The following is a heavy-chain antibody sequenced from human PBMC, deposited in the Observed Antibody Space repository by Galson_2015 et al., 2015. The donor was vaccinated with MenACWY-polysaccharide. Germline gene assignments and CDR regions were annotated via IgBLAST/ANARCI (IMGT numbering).Heavy chain of an antibody. D-gene: IGHD3-16*02. CDR1: GLTFRGSG. CDR2: IQYDGSQK. CDR3: AREGSRIVFHAFDS. V-gene: IGHV3-33*01. J-gene: IGHJ3*01. Sequence: SLRLSCAASGLTFRGSGMHWVRQAPGKGLEWVAVIQYDGSQKQYIDSVKGRFTISRDNSKNTLYLEMNSLRAEDTAVYYCAREGSRIVFHAFDSWGQGTMVSVPS.